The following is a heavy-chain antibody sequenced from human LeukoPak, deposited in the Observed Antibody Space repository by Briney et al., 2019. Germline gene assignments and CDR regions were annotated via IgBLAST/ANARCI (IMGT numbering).Heavy chain of an antibody. Sequence: SETLSLTCAVSGGSISTSNWWSWVRQPPGKGLEWIGEIYHSGSTNYNPSLKSRVTISVDKSKNQFSLKLSSVTAADTAVYYCARLGYSYGPNHYYGMDVWGQGTTVTVSS. J-gene: IGHJ6*02. CDR3: ARLGYSYGPNHYYGMDV. D-gene: IGHD5-18*01. V-gene: IGHV4-4*02. CDR1: GGSISTSNW. CDR2: IYHSGST.